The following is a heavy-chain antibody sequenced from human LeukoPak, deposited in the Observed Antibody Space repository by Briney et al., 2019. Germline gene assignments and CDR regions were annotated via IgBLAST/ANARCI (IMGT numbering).Heavy chain of an antibody. Sequence: PSETLSLTCADSGGSISSGGYSWSWIRQPPGKGLEWIGYIYHSGSTYYNPSLKSRVTISVDRSKNQFSLKLSSVTAADTAAYYCARVLGYCSGGSCDAFDIWGQGTMVTVSS. CDR2: IYHSGST. CDR3: ARVLGYCSGGSCDAFDI. V-gene: IGHV4-30-2*01. D-gene: IGHD2-15*01. J-gene: IGHJ3*02. CDR1: GGSISSGGYS.